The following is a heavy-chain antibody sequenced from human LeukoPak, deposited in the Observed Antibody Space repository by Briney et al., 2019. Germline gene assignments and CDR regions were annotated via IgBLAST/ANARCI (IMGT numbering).Heavy chain of an antibody. CDR1: GFTFSTYA. CDR2: VSGSGGST. D-gene: IGHD3-10*01. V-gene: IGHV3-23*01. CDR3: AKIMVPGYYYYYYYMDV. J-gene: IGHJ6*03. Sequence: GGSLRLSCAASGFTFSTYAMSWVRQAPGKGLAWVSAVSGSGGSTYYADSVKGRFTISRDNSKNTLYLQMNSLRAEDTAVYYCAKIMVPGYYYYYYYMDVWGKGTTVTVSS.